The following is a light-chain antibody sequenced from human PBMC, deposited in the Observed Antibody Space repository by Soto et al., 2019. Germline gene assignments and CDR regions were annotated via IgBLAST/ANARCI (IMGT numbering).Light chain of an antibody. CDR3: QQYYSTPYT. V-gene: IGKV4-1*01. J-gene: IGKJ2*01. CDR2: WAF. Sequence: DIAMTQSPDSLAVSLGERATINCKSSQSVLYSSNNKNYLAWYQQKPGQPPKLLIYWAFTRESGVPDRFSGSGSGTDFTLTIISLQAENVAVYYCQQYYSTPYTFGQGTKLEIK. CDR1: QSVLYSSNNKNY.